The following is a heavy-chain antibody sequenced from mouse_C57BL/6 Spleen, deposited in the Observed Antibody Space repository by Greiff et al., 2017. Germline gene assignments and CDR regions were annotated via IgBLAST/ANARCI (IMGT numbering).Heavy chain of an antibody. V-gene: IGHV3-6*01. CDR3: ASYSKDLYGYFEV. D-gene: IGHD2-5*01. CDR2: ISYDGSN. J-gene: IGHJ1*03. Sequence: VQLQQSGPGLVKPSQSLSLTCSVTGYSITSGYYWNWIRQFPGNKLEWLGYISYDGSNNYNPSLKNRISITRDTSKNQFFLKLNAVTTEDTATYYGASYSKDLYGYFEVGGTGTTVTVSS. CDR1: GYSITSGYY.